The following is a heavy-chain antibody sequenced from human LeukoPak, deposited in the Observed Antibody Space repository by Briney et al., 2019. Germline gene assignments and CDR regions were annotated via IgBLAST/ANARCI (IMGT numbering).Heavy chain of an antibody. V-gene: IGHV4-59*01. CDR3: ARALRGYSGFVDY. CDR1: GGSISSYY. D-gene: IGHD5-12*01. J-gene: IGHJ4*02. Sequence: SETLSLTCTVSGGSISSYYWSWIRQPPGKGLEWIGYIYYSGSTNYNPSLKSRVTISVDTSKNQFSLTLSSVTAADTAVYYCARALRGYSGFVDYWGQGTLVTVSS. CDR2: IYYSGST.